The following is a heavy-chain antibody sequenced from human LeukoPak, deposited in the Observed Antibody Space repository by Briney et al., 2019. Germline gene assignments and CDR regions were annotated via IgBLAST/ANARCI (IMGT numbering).Heavy chain of an antibody. CDR1: GFTFSSYW. CDR2: IKQDGSEK. D-gene: IGHD2-8*02. J-gene: IGHJ4*02. Sequence: PGWSLRLSCAASGFTFSSYWMTWVRQAPGKGLEWVANIKQDGSEKHYVDSVKGRFTISRDNAKNSLYLQMNSLRAEDTAVYYCARGWSKFDYWGQGTLVTVSS. V-gene: IGHV3-7*03. CDR3: ARGWSKFDY.